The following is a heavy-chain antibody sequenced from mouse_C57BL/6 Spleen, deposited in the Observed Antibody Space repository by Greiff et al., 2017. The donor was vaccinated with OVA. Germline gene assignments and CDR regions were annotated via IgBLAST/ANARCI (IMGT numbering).Heavy chain of an antibody. D-gene: IGHD1-1*01. V-gene: IGHV1-64*01. CDR2: IHPNSGST. CDR3: ARGKATDWFAY. Sequence: QVQLKQPGAELVKPGASVKLSCKASGYTFTSYWMHWVKQRPGQGLEWIGMIHPNSGSTNYNEKFKSKATLTVDKSSSTAYMQLSSLTSEDSAVYYCARGKATDWFAYWGQGTLVTVSA. J-gene: IGHJ3*01. CDR1: GYTFTSYW.